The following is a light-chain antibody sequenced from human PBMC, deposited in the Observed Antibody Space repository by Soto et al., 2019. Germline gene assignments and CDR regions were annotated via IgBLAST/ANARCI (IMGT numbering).Light chain of an antibody. Sequence: DIQMTQSPSSLSASVGDRVTITCRASQSIGIYLNWYQQRPGKAPKLLIHGASSLQSGVPSRFSGSVSGTDFTLTISSLQPEDFATYYCQQSYRTPYTFGQGTKLEIK. CDR2: GAS. V-gene: IGKV1-39*01. CDR1: QSIGIY. CDR3: QQSYRTPYT. J-gene: IGKJ2*01.